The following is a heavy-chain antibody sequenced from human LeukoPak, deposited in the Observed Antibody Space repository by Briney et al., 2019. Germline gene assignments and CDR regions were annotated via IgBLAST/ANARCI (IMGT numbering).Heavy chain of an antibody. CDR3: ARLVGAMVVDY. J-gene: IGHJ4*02. CDR1: GGSISSYY. Sequence: SETLSLTCTVSGGSISSYYWSWIRQPPGKGLEWIGSIYYSGSTYYNPSLKSRVTISVDTSKNQFSLKLSSVTAADTAVYYCARLVGAMVVDYWGQGTLVTVSS. V-gene: IGHV4-39*01. D-gene: IGHD5-18*01. CDR2: IYYSGST.